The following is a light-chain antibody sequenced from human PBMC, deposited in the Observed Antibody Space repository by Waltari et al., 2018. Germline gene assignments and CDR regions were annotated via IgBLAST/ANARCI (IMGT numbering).Light chain of an antibody. CDR2: WAS. V-gene: IGKV4-1*01. Sequence: DIVMTQSPNSLAVSLGERATINCKSSQSVLYNSNNKNYLAWYQQKPGQPPKLLICWASTRESGFPDRFSGSGSGTDFTLSISSLQAEDVAVYYCQQHYISRTFGQGTRVEIK. J-gene: IGKJ1*01. CDR1: QSVLYNSNNKNY. CDR3: QQHYISRT.